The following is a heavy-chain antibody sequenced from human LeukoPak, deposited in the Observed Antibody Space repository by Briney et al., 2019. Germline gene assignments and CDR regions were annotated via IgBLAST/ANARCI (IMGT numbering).Heavy chain of an antibody. J-gene: IGHJ4*02. CDR3: AKDLMRLGDY. D-gene: IGHD3-22*01. V-gene: IGHV3-30*18. CDR2: ISYDGSNK. Sequence: GGSLRLSCAASGFTFSSYGMHWVRQAPGKGLEWVAVISYDGSNKYYADSVKGRFTISRDNSKNTLYLQMNSLRAEDTAVYYCAKDLMRLGDYWGQGTLVTVSS. CDR1: GFTFSSYG.